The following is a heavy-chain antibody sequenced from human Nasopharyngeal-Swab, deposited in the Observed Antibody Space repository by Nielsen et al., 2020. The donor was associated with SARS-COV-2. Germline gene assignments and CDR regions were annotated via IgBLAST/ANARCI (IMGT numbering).Heavy chain of an antibody. Sequence: WIRQPPGKGLEWIGSIYYRGSTYYNPSLKSRVTIPVDTSKNQFFLKLTSVTAADTAVYYCATSPSYYYDSSGYYYSEYWGQGTLVTVSS. V-gene: IGHV4-39*01. CDR2: IYYRGST. D-gene: IGHD3-22*01. J-gene: IGHJ4*02. CDR3: ATSPSYYYDSSGYYYSEY.